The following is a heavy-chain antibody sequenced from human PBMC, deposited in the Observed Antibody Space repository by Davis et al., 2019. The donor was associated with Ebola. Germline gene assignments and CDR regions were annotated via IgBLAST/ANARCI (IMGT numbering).Heavy chain of an antibody. CDR3: AVVAAQLAHVAFDI. CDR1: GGTFSSYA. Sequence: SVKVSCKASGGTFSSYAISWVRQAPGQGLEWMGGIIPIFGTANYAQKFQGRVTITADESTSTAYMELSSLRSEDTAVYYCAVVAAQLAHVAFDIWGQGTMVTVSS. CDR2: IIPIFGTA. J-gene: IGHJ3*02. V-gene: IGHV1-69*13. D-gene: IGHD2-15*01.